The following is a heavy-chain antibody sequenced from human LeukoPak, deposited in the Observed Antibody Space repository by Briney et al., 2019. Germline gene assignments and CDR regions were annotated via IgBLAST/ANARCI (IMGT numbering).Heavy chain of an antibody. D-gene: IGHD1-20*01. CDR2: IWYDGSNK. J-gene: IGHJ4*02. Sequence: PGGSLRLSCAASGFTFSSYGMHWVRRAPGKGLEWVAVIWYDGSNKYYADSVKGRFTISRDNSKNTLYLQMNSLRAEDTAVYYCARGGITGTKYYFDYWGQGTLVTVSS. V-gene: IGHV3-33*01. CDR1: GFTFSSYG. CDR3: ARGGITGTKYYFDY.